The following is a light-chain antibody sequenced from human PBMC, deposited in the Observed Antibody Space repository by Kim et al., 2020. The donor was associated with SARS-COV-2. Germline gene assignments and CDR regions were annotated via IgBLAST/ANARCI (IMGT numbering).Light chain of an antibody. J-gene: IGLJ3*02. CDR3: QVWDSSSDHPWV. CDR2: YGS. Sequence: PGQTATITCGGNTIGSKSVHWYQQKPGQAPILGIYYGSDRPSGIPERFSGSNSGNTATLTITSVEAGDEADYYCQVWDSSSDHPWVFGGGTRLTVL. CDR1: TIGSKS. V-gene: IGLV3-21*04.